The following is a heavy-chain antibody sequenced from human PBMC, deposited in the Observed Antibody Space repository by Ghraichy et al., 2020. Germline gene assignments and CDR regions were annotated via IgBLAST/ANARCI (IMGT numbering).Heavy chain of an antibody. CDR3: ARDLDRVPQDFVVQPPVDYINSFYGMDV. V-gene: IGHV1-46*01. CDR2: ISPSGDTT. J-gene: IGHJ6*02. CDR1: GFIFSNYY. Sequence: ASVKVSCKASGFIFSNYYIHWVRQAPGQGLEWMGIISPSGDTTRNTQKFQGRVTMTRDTSTSTVYMELSSLRSEDTAVYYCARDLDRVPQDFVVQPPVDYINSFYGMDVWGQGTTVTVSS. D-gene: IGHD2-2*01.